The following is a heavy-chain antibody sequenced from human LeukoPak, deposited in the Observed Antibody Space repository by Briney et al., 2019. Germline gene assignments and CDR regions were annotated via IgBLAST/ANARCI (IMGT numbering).Heavy chain of an antibody. CDR3: ARDGPRGFDP. V-gene: IGHV3-74*01. J-gene: IGHJ5*02. Sequence: PGGSLRLSCAASGFSFNNYWMHWVRHAPGKGLVWVSRINSDGGSTNYADSVKGRLTISRDNSKNTLYLQMNSLRAEDTAVYYCARDGPRGFDPWGQGTLVTVSS. CDR1: GFSFNNYW. CDR2: INSDGGST.